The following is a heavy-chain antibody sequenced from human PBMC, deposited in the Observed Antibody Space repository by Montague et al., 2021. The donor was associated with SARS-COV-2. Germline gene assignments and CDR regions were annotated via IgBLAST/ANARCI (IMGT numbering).Heavy chain of an antibody. V-gene: IGHV4-39*07. CDR3: ARVGRQQLVRLSGMDV. CDR1: GGSISSSSYY. Sequence: SETLSLTCTVSGGSISSSSYYWGWMRQPRGKGLEWFGSIYYSGXTXYXXXXKXRVTISVDTSKNQFSLKLSSVTAADTAVYYCARVGRQQLVRLSGMDVWGQGTMVTVSS. D-gene: IGHD6-13*01. CDR2: IYYSGXT. J-gene: IGHJ6*02.